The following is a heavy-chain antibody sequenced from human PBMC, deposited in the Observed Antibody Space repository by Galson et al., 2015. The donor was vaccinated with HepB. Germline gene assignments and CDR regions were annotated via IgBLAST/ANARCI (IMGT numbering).Heavy chain of an antibody. CDR3: ARDPRTLSGYYLYYLDY. CDR2: ISAYNGNT. D-gene: IGHD3-22*01. V-gene: IGHV1-18*01. CDR1: GYTFTSYG. J-gene: IGHJ4*02. Sequence: SVKVSCKASGYTFTSYGISWVRQAPGQGLEWMGWISAYNGNTNYAQKLQGRVTMTTDTSTSTAYMELRSLRSDDTAVYYCARDPRTLSGYYLYYLDYWGRGTLVTVSS.